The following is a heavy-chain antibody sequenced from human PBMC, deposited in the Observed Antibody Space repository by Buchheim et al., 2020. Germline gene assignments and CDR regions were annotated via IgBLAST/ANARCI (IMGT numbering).Heavy chain of an antibody. V-gene: IGHV3-11*06. J-gene: IGHJ4*02. CDR2: ISTSSSHT. Sequence: QVQLVESGGGLVKPGGSLRLSCAASGFTFSDYYMSWIRQAPGKGLEWVSYISTSSSHTNYADSVKGRFTISRDNANNSLFLQMNSLRAEDTAVYYCARDASSYWLGSTHSDWGQGTL. CDR3: ARDASSYWLGSTHSD. D-gene: IGHD2-15*01. CDR1: GFTFSDYY.